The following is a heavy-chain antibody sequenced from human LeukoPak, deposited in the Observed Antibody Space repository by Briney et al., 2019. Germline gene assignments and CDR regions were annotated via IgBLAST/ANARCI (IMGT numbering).Heavy chain of an antibody. V-gene: IGHV5-51*01. J-gene: IGHJ4*02. Sequence: GESLKISCKGSGYSFTSYWIGWVRQMPGKGLEWMGIIYPGDSDTRYSPSFQGQVTISADKSISTAYLQWSSLKASDTAMYYCARRGEAYGDSDPGLDYWGQGTLVTVSS. CDR2: IYPGDSDT. CDR3: ARRGEAYGDSDPGLDY. CDR1: GYSFTSYW. D-gene: IGHD4-17*01.